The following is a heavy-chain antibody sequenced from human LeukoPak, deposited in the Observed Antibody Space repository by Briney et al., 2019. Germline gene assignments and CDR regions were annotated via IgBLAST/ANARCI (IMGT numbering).Heavy chain of an antibody. D-gene: IGHD6-19*01. V-gene: IGHV3-48*04. CDR2: ISGSSGII. CDR1: GFTFNTYT. Sequence: GGSLRLSCAASGFTFNTYTMNWVRQAPGKGLEWVSYISGSSGIIDYADSVRGRFTISRDNAKNSLYLQMDSLRVEDTAFYYCAKDNRRHYTSGPNPDSLHWGQGALVTVSS. CDR3: AKDNRRHYTSGPNPDSLH. J-gene: IGHJ4*02.